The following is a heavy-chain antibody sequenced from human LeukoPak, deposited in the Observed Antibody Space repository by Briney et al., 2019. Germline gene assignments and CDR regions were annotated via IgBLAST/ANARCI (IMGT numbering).Heavy chain of an antibody. Sequence: PGGSLRLSCAASGFTFSSYGMHWVRQAPGKGLEWVAFIRYDGGNKYYADSVKGRFTISRDNSKNTLYLQMNSLRAEDTAVYYCAKDLYSTVVPAALYNWFDPWGQGTLVTVSS. V-gene: IGHV3-30*02. D-gene: IGHD2-2*01. CDR3: AKDLYSTVVPAALYNWFDP. J-gene: IGHJ5*02. CDR1: GFTFSSYG. CDR2: IRYDGGNK.